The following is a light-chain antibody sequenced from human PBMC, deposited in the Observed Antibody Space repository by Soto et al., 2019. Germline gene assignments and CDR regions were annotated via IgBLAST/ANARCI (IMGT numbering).Light chain of an antibody. CDR3: CSYGGSYTWV. V-gene: IGLV2-11*01. CDR2: DVS. CDR1: SGDVGGYNF. J-gene: IGLJ3*02. Sequence: QSVLTQPRSVSGSPGQSVTISCTGTSGDVGGYNFVSWYQQHPGKAPTLMICDVSQRPSGVPDRFSGSKSGNTASLTISGLQADDEADYYCCSYGGSYTWVFGGGTKLTVL.